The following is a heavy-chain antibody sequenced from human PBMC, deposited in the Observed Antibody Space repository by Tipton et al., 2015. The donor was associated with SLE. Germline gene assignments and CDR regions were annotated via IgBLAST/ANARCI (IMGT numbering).Heavy chain of an antibody. J-gene: IGHJ3*01. CDR1: GFTFSSYG. CDR3: AKDYGSGTFYAFDV. D-gene: IGHD3-10*01. V-gene: IGHV3-30*02. Sequence: SLRLSCAASGFTFSSYGMHWVRQAPGKGLEWVAIIWYDGSNKYYGDSVKGRFTISRDNSKNTLYLQMNNLRAEDTAVYYCAKDYGSGTFYAFDVWGQGTMVTVSS. CDR2: IWYDGSNK.